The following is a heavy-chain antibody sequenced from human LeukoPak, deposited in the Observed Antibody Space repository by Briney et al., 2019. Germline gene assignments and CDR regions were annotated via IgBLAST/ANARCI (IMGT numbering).Heavy chain of an antibody. J-gene: IGHJ4*02. V-gene: IGHV4-4*07. CDR1: GGSISNYH. Sequence: SETLSLTCTVSGGSISNYHWSWIRQPAGKGLEWIGQIHTSGSTNYNPPLKSRVTMSIDTTEDQVSLTIRSVTAADTTFYYCARRDISSGWSFDYWGQGTLVTVSS. CDR2: IHTSGST. CDR3: ARRDISSGWSFDY. D-gene: IGHD6-19*01.